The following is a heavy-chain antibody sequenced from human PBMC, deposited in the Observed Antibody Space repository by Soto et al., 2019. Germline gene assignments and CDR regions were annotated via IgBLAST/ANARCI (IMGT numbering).Heavy chain of an antibody. D-gene: IGHD5-18*01. V-gene: IGHV1-69*12. Sequence: QVQLVQSGAEVKKPGSSVKVSCKASGGTFSSYAISWVRQAPGQGLEWMGGIIPIFGTANYAQKFQGRVTLTEHESTRTDSMELSRLRSEDTAVYYCARDHRRLQLWMAGGMDVWGQGPTVPVSS. CDR3: ARDHRRLQLWMAGGMDV. J-gene: IGHJ6*02. CDR2: IIPIFGTA. CDR1: GGTFSSYA.